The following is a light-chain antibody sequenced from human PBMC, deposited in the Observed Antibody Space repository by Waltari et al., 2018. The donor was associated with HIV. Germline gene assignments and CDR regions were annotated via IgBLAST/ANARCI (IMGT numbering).Light chain of an antibody. J-gene: IGKJ1*01. CDR2: GTS. Sequence: EILMTHSPATLSLYPGERATLSCRASQSVNSNLAWYQQKPGQTHRLLIYGTSTRATDIPARFSGSGSGTEFTLTISSLQSEDFAVYYCHHYNNWRETFGQGTKVEIK. V-gene: IGKV3-15*01. CDR1: QSVNSN. CDR3: HHYNNWRET.